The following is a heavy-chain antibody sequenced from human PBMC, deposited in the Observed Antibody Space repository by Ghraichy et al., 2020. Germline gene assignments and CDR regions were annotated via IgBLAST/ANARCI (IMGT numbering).Heavy chain of an antibody. D-gene: IGHD6-13*01. V-gene: IGHV4-31*03. CDR2: IYYSGST. Sequence: SETLSLTCTVSGGSISSGGYYWSWIRQHPGKGLEWIGYIYYSGSTYYNPSLKSRVTISVDTSKNQFSLKLSSVTAADTAVYYCAREGAEGQLTYYYGMDVWGQGTTVTVSS. CDR3: AREGAEGQLTYYYGMDV. J-gene: IGHJ6*02. CDR1: GGSISSGGYY.